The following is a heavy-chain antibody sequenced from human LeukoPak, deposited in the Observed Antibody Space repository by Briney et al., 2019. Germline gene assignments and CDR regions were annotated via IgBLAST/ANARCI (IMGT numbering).Heavy chain of an antibody. CDR1: GGSISSSNW. V-gene: IGHV4-4*02. J-gene: IGHJ3*02. CDR3: ARVVLSAWHAFDI. D-gene: IGHD6-19*01. Sequence: SETLSLTCAVSGGSISSSNWWSWVRQPPGKGLEWIGEIYHSGSTNYNPSLKSRVTISVDTSKNQFSLKLSSVTAADTAVYYCARVVLSAWHAFDIWGQGTMVTVSS. CDR2: IYHSGST.